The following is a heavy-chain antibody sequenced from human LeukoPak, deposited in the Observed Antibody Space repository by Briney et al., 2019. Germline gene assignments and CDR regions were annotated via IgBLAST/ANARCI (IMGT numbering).Heavy chain of an antibody. J-gene: IGHJ2*01. V-gene: IGHV3-23*01. CDR2: ITCISTST. Sequence: GGTLRLSCAASGITFTSYGMSWVRQAPGKGLEWVSTITCISTSTYYADSVKGRFTISRDNSKNTLYLQMNSLRAEDTAVYYCAKGFYGSRYWYFDRWGRGTLVTVSS. D-gene: IGHD3-10*01. CDR3: AKGFYGSRYWYFDR. CDR1: GITFTSYG.